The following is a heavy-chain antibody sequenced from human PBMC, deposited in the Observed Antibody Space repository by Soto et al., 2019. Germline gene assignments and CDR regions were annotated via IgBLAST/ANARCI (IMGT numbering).Heavy chain of an antibody. V-gene: IGHV4-31*03. J-gene: IGHJ4*02. CDR2: IYYSGST. CDR1: GGSISSGGHY. D-gene: IGHD2-2*01. Sequence: PSETLSLTCTVSGGSISSGGHYWSWIRQHPGKGLEWIGYIYYSGSTYYNPSLKSRVTISVDTSKNQFSLKLSSVTAADTAVYYCASLVVPAATDRGGIDYWGQGTLVTVSS. CDR3: ASLVVPAATDRGGIDY.